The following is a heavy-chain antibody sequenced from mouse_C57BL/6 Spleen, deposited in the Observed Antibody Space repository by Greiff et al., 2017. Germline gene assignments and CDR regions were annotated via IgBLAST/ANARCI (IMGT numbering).Heavy chain of an antibody. V-gene: IGHV1-19*01. D-gene: IGHD1-1*01. CDR1: GYTFTDYY. CDR2: INPYNGGT. CDR3: ARYNYGSSSYAMDY. J-gene: IGHJ4*01. Sequence: EVKLVESGPVLVKPGASVKMSCKASGYTFTDYYMNWVKQSHGKSLEWIGVINPYNGGTSYNQKFKGKATLTVDKSSSTAYMELNSLTSEDSAVYYCARYNYGSSSYAMDYWGQGTSVTVSS.